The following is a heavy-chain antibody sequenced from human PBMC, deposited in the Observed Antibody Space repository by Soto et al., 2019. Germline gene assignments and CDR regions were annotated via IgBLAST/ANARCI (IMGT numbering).Heavy chain of an antibody. Sequence: QITLKESGPTLVKPTQTLTLTCTLSGFSLRSPGVGVGWIRQTPGKALEWLALIFWTNDVRYSPSLRSRLTITKDTSKNQVVLTMTNVDPVDTGTYYCTHRRIVYSDSVAEFDYWGQGTLVSVSS. CDR1: GFSLRSPGVG. CDR3: THRRIVYSDSVAEFDY. D-gene: IGHD4-17*01. CDR2: IFWTNDV. J-gene: IGHJ4*02. V-gene: IGHV2-5*01.